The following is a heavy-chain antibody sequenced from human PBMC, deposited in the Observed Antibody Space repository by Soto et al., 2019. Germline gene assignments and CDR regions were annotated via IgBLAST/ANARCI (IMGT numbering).Heavy chain of an antibody. V-gene: IGHV4-34*01. CDR2: INHSGST. CDR1: GGSFSGYY. J-gene: IGHJ6*02. D-gene: IGHD3-10*01. CDR3: ARVYRTPNYYCSGTYYASHHGRDG. Sequence: PSETLSLTCAVYGGSFSGYYWSWIRQPPGKGLEWIGEINHSGSTNYNPSLKSRVTISVDTSKNQFSLKLSSVTAADTAVYYCARVYRTPNYYCSGTYYASHHGRDGWGQGTMVTVS.